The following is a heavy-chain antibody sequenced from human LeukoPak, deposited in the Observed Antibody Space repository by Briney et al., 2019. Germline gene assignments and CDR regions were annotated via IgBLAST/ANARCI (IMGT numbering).Heavy chain of an antibody. CDR3: AREAKVGGALQY. CDR1: GFTFSDYW. V-gene: IGHV3-74*01. CDR2: INTDGTFT. Sequence: GGSLRLSCETSGFTFSDYWMHWVRQAPGKGLEWVSRINTDGTFTRYPDSVQGRFTISRDTAKNTLLLQMNSLRAEDTAVYYCAREAKVGGALQYWGQGTLVTASS. J-gene: IGHJ4*02. D-gene: IGHD1-26*01.